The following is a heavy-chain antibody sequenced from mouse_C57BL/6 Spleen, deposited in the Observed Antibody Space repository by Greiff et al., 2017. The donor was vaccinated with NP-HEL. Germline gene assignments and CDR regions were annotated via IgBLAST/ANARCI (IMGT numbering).Heavy chain of an antibody. V-gene: IGHV5-9*01. J-gene: IGHJ3*01. CDR1: GFTFSSYT. Sequence: EVKLVESGGGLVKPGGSLKLSCAASGFTFSSYTMSWVRQTPEKRLEWVATISGGGGNTYYPDSVKGRFTISRDNAKNTLYLQMSSLRSEDTALYYCARHYGNYAWFAYWGQGTLVTVSA. CDR2: ISGGGGNT. CDR3: ARHYGNYAWFAY. D-gene: IGHD2-1*01.